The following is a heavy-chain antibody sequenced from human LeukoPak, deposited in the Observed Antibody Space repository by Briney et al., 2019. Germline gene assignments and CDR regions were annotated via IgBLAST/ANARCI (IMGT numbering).Heavy chain of an antibody. CDR3: ARMFDSSGYLPAPAVRD. CDR1: GYTFTGYY. D-gene: IGHD3-22*01. J-gene: IGHJ4*02. V-gene: IGHV1-2*06. Sequence: GASVKVSCKASGYTFTGYYMHWVRQAPGQGLGWMGRINPNSGGTNYAQKFQGRVTMTRDTSISTAYMELSSLRSEDTAVYYCARMFDSSGYLPAPAVRDWGQGTLVTVSS. CDR2: INPNSGGT.